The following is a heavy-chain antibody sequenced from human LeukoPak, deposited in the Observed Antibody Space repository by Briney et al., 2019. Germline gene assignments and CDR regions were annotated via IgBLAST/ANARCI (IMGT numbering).Heavy chain of an antibody. Sequence: RWASVKVSCKASGGTFSSYAISWVRQAPGQGLEWMGWINPNSGGTNYAQKFQGRVTMTRDTSISTAYMELSRLRSDDTAVYYCASIVGRGGNRVGWFDPWGQGTLVTVSS. CDR2: INPNSGGT. CDR1: GGTFSSYA. V-gene: IGHV1-2*02. J-gene: IGHJ5*02. D-gene: IGHD4-23*01. CDR3: ASIVGRGGNRVGWFDP.